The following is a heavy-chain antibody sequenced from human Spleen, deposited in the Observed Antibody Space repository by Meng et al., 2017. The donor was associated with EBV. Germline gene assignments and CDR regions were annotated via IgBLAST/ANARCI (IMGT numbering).Heavy chain of an antibody. CDR1: TGSISGSRDC. Sequence: QLRLQDPVPGLVIAPEPLSPTSACPTGSISGSRDCWGWLRQPPGKGLEWVGIIYYNGNTYYNPSLKSRVTISVDMSKNQFSLKLSSVTAADTAVYYCARGGGYGDYEGWFDPWGQGTLVTVSS. J-gene: IGHJ5*02. CDR2: IYYNGNT. D-gene: IGHD4-17*01. CDR3: ARGGGYGDYEGWFDP. V-gene: IGHV4-39*07.